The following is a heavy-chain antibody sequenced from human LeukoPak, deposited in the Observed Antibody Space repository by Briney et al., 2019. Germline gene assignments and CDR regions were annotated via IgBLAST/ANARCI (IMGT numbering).Heavy chain of an antibody. Sequence: PGGSLRLSCAASGFTFSSYWMHWVRHAPGKGLVWVSRINSDGSSTSYADSVKGRFTISRDNAKNTLYLQMNSLRAEDTAVYYCAKGPRPRIAVVGHYMDVWGKGTTVTVSS. V-gene: IGHV3-74*01. CDR3: AKGPRPRIAVVGHYMDV. D-gene: IGHD6-19*01. CDR1: GFTFSSYW. J-gene: IGHJ6*03. CDR2: INSDGSST.